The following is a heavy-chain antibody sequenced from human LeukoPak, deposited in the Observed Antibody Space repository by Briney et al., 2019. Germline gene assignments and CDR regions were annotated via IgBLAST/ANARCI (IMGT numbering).Heavy chain of an antibody. CDR2: IYYSGST. CDR3: ARPTAIYCGGDCYEVWFDP. Sequence: SETLSLTCTVSGGSISSSSYYWGWIRQPPGKGLEWIGSIYYSGSTYYNPSLKSRVTISVDTSKNQFSLKLSSVTAADTAVYYCARPTAIYCGGDCYEVWFDPGGQGTLVTVSS. V-gene: IGHV4-39*01. D-gene: IGHD2-21*02. CDR1: GGSISSSSYY. J-gene: IGHJ5*02.